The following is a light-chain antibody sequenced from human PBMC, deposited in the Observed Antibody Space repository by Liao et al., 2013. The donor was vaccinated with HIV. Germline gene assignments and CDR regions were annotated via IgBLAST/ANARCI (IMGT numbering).Light chain of an antibody. V-gene: IGLV3-27*01. Sequence: SYELTQPSSVSVSPGQTARITCSGGVLAKKYARWFQQKPGQAPVLVIYEDIERPSGIPERFSGSNSGDTATLTISGTQPMDEADYYCQAWDRNTAIFGGGTKLTVL. CDR2: EDI. CDR3: QAWDRNTAI. J-gene: IGLJ2*01. CDR1: VLAKKY.